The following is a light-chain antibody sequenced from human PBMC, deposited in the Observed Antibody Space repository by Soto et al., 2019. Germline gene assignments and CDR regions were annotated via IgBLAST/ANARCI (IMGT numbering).Light chain of an antibody. V-gene: IGLV3-1*01. J-gene: IGLJ2*01. CDR2: QDS. CDR3: QAWDSSTLV. Sequence: YELTQPPSVSVSPGQTASITCSGDKLGDKYACWYQQKPGQSPVLVIYQDSKRPSGIPERFSGSNSGNTATLTISGTQAMDEADYYCQAWDSSTLVFGGGTKLTVL. CDR1: KLGDKY.